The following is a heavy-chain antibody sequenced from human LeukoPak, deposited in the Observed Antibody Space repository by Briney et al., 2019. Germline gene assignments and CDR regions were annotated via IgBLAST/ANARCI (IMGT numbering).Heavy chain of an antibody. Sequence: GESLKISCKGSGYRFTTYWIGWVRQMPGKGLEWMGIIYPTDSDTIYSPSFQGHVTISADRSLNTAYLQWSSLKASDTAMYYCSRQGFSGNYQCDAFDIWGQGTMVTVYS. J-gene: IGHJ3*02. CDR1: GYRFTTYW. D-gene: IGHD1-26*01. CDR3: SRQGFSGNYQCDAFDI. CDR2: IYPTDSDT. V-gene: IGHV5-51*01.